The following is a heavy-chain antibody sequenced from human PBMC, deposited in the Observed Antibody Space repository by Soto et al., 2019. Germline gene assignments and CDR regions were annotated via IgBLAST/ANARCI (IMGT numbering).Heavy chain of an antibody. CDR3: ARDKDRQQLGGNYYYILDV. V-gene: IGHV1-69*12. CDR2: IMPVFATP. D-gene: IGHD3-3*02. Sequence: QVQLMQSGAEVKKPGSSVKVSCKASGGTFSTSAISWVRQAPGEGLEWVGGIMPVFATPDYAQKFQGRVTMSADXPXTXAXXELTSLTTDDTAVYYCARDKDRQQLGGNYYYILDVWGQGNAITVSS. CDR1: GGTFSTSA. J-gene: IGHJ6*02.